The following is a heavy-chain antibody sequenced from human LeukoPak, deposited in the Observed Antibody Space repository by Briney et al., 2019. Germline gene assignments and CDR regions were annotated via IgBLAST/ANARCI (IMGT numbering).Heavy chain of an antibody. CDR3: ARAPQPTSYGDYGKRYFDL. D-gene: IGHD4-17*01. CDR2: IFHSGSI. V-gene: IGHV4-61*01. J-gene: IGHJ2*01. Sequence: ETLSLTCTVSGGSVSNGYYYWSWIRQPPGDGLEWIGNIFHSGSINNNPSLKSRVTISVDTSKNQFSLKLTSVTAADTAVYYCARAPQPTSYGDYGKRYFDLWGRGTLVTVSS. CDR1: GGSVSNGYYY.